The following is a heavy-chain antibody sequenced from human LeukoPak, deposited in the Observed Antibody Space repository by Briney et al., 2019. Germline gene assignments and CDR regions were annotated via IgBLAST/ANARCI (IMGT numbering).Heavy chain of an antibody. D-gene: IGHD1-26*01. CDR1: GFTFSSYE. CDR2: ISSSGSNI. CDR3: ARVWSYYNWFDP. J-gene: IGHJ5*02. Sequence: PGGSLRLSCAAAGFTFSSYEMNWVRQAPGKGLEWVSYISSSGSNIYYADSVKGRLTLYRDNAKNSLYLQMNSLRAEDTAVYYCARVWSYYNWFDPWGQGTLVTVSS. V-gene: IGHV3-48*03.